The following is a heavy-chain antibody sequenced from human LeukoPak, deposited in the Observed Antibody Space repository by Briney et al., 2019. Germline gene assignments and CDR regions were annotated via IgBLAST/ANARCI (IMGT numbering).Heavy chain of an antibody. CDR1: GFTFSSYS. J-gene: IGHJ4*02. CDR2: ISSSSSYI. D-gene: IGHD1-26*01. Sequence: GGSLRLSCAASGFTFSSYSMNWVRQAPGKGLEWVSSISSSSSYIYYADSVKGRFTISRDNSKNTLYLQMNSLRAEDTAVYYCAKGVIVGATKGDYWGQGTLVTVSS. CDR3: AKGVIVGATKGDY. V-gene: IGHV3-21*04.